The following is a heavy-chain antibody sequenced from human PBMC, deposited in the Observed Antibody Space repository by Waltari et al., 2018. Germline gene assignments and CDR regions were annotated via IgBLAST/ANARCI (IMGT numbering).Heavy chain of an antibody. CDR3: ARYLTGTFAYYFDY. Sequence: EVQLVESGGGLVQPGGSLRLSCAASGFTFSSYEMNWVRQAPGKGLDGVSYISNSGSTIYYADSVKGRFTISRDNAKNSLYLQMNSLRAEDTAVYYCARYLTGTFAYYFDYWGQGTLVTVSS. CDR1: GFTFSSYE. D-gene: IGHD3-9*01. V-gene: IGHV3-48*03. J-gene: IGHJ4*02. CDR2: ISNSGSTI.